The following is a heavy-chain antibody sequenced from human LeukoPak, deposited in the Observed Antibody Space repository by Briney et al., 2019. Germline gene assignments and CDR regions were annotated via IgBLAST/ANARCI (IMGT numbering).Heavy chain of an antibody. J-gene: IGHJ4*02. Sequence: SQTLSLTCVISGDSVSSQNGAWNWIRQSPSRGLEWLGKTYYRSKWYNDYAVSVQGRMTINPDTSKNQFSLQLNSVTAEDTAVYYCARDLGTSGWYTFDYWGQGTLVTVSS. V-gene: IGHV6-1*01. CDR3: ARDLGTSGWYTFDY. CDR1: GDSVSSQNGA. D-gene: IGHD6-19*01. CDR2: TYYRSKWYN.